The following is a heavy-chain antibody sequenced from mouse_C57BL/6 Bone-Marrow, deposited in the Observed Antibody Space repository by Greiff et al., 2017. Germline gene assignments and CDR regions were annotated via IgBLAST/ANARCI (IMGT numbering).Heavy chain of an antibody. Sequence: EVQGVESGEGLVKPGGSLKLSCAASGFTFSSYAMSWVRQTPEKRLEWVAYISSGGDYIYYADTVKGRFTISRDNARNTLYLQMSSLKSEDTAMYYCTRERGYYYGSSSWFAYWGQGTLVTVSA. J-gene: IGHJ3*01. V-gene: IGHV5-9-1*02. CDR2: ISSGGDYI. CDR1: GFTFSSYA. D-gene: IGHD1-1*01. CDR3: TRERGYYYGSSSWFAY.